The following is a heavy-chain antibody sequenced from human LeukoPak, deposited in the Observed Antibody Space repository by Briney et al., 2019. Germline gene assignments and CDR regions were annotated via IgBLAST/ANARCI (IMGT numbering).Heavy chain of an antibody. Sequence: GGSLRLSCAASGFTFSSYGMHWVRQAPGKGLEWVAVIWYDGSNKYYADSVKGRFTISRDNAKNSLYLQMNSLRAEDTAVYYCARAGDSSGPTGGNFDYWGQGTLVTVSS. V-gene: IGHV3-33*01. J-gene: IGHJ4*02. CDR2: IWYDGSNK. CDR3: ARAGDSSGPTGGNFDY. CDR1: GFTFSSYG. D-gene: IGHD3-22*01.